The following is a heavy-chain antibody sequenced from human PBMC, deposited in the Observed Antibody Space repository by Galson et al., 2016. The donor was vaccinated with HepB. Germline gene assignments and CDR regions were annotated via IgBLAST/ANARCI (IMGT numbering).Heavy chain of an antibody. D-gene: IGHD3-10*01. Sequence: SLRLSCAASGFTFGDYWMTWVRQAPGKGLEWVANIWRDGSVENYVDSVKGRFTISRDNAKNSLYLQMNSLRVEDTAVYYCARDNTYSGSGTYFDAFDIWGQGTMVTVSS. CDR2: IWRDGSVE. CDR3: ARDNTYSGSGTYFDAFDI. V-gene: IGHV3-7*03. J-gene: IGHJ3*02. CDR1: GFTFGDYW.